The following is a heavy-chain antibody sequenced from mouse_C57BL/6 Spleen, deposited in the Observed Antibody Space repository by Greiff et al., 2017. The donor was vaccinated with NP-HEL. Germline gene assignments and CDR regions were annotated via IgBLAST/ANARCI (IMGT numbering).Heavy chain of an antibody. CDR3: ARSGVALDY. CDR1: GYAFSSSW. V-gene: IGHV1-82*01. Sequence: VQLQQSGPELVKPGASVKISCKASGYAFSSSWMNRVKQRPGKGLEWIGRIYPGDGDTNYNGKFKGKATLTADKSSSTAYMQLSSLTSEDSAVYFCARSGVALDYWGQGTTLTVSS. CDR2: IYPGDGDT. J-gene: IGHJ2*01. D-gene: IGHD1-1*02.